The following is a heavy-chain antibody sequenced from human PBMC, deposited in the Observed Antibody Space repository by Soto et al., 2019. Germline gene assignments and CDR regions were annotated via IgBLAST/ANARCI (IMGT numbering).Heavy chain of an antibody. CDR2: IYYSGST. CDR1: GGSISSYY. CDR3: AKNLPRTGRFDY. J-gene: IGHJ4*02. Sequence: SETLSLTCTFSGGSISSYYCIWIRQPPGKGLEWIGYIYYSGSTNYNPSLKSRVTISVDRSKNQFSLQMTSVTAADTAVYYCAKNLPRTGRFDYWGQGTLVTVSS. V-gene: IGHV4-59*08.